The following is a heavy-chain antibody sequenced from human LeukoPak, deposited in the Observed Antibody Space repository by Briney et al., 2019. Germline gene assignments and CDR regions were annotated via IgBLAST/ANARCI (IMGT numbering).Heavy chain of an antibody. CDR2: IYYSGST. D-gene: IGHD5-18*01. CDR3: ARNGGYTYAPYYFDY. V-gene: IGHV4-59*01. J-gene: IGHJ4*02. CDR1: GGAISSYY. Sequence: LETLSLTCTVSGGAISSYYWSWIRQSPGKGMEWIGYIYYSGSTNNNPSLKSRVTLSVDTSKYQFSLKLRYVTAADTAVYYCARNGGYTYAPYYFDYWGQGTLVTVSS.